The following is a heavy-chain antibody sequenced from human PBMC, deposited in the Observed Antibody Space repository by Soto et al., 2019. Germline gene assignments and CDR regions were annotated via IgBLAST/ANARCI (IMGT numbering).Heavy chain of an antibody. CDR3: AREQRWLQLRWFDP. Sequence: GGSLRLSCAASGFTFSSYEMNWVRQAPGKGLEWVSYISSSGSTIYYADSVKGRFTISRDNAKNSLYLQMNSLRAEDTAVYYCAREQRWLQLRWFDPSGQGPLVTVYS. CDR1: GFTFSSYE. CDR2: ISSSGSTI. J-gene: IGHJ5*02. V-gene: IGHV3-48*03. D-gene: IGHD5-12*01.